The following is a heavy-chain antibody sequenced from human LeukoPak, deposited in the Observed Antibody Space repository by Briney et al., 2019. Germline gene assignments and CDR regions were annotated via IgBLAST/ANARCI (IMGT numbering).Heavy chain of an antibody. V-gene: IGHV3-20*04. Sequence: PGGSLRLSCAASGFTFDDYGMSWVRQAPGKGLEWVSGINWNGGSTGYADSVKGRFTISRDNAKNSLYLQMNSLRAEDTALYYCARGGSPGIYYYYMDVWGKGTTVTVSS. CDR2: INWNGGST. CDR3: ARGGSPGIYYYYMDV. CDR1: GFTFDDYG. J-gene: IGHJ6*03. D-gene: IGHD1-26*01.